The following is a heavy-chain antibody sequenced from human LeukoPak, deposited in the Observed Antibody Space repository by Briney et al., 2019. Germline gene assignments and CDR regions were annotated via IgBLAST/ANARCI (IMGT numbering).Heavy chain of an antibody. CDR2: IYPGDSDT. Sequence: GGSLKISCKGSGYSFTSYWIGWVRQVPGKGLEWMGIIYPGDSDTRYSPSFQGQVTISADKSISTAYLQWSSLKASDTAIYYCARKGRDGYNYFDYWGQGTLVTVSS. D-gene: IGHD5-24*01. J-gene: IGHJ4*02. CDR3: ARKGRDGYNYFDY. V-gene: IGHV5-51*01. CDR1: GYSFTSYW.